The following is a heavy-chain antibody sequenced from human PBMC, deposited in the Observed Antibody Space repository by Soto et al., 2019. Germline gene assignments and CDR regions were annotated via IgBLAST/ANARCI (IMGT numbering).Heavy chain of an antibody. CDR3: ARGEDDYSNYGASNWFDP. J-gene: IGHJ5*02. Sequence: QVQLQESGPGLVKPSETLSLTCTVSGGSVSSGSYYWSWIRQPPGKGLEWIGYIYYSGSTNYNPSLKSRVTISVDTSKNQFSLKLSSVTAADTAVYYCARGEDDYSNYGASNWFDPWGQGTLVTVSS. V-gene: IGHV4-61*01. D-gene: IGHD4-4*01. CDR2: IYYSGST. CDR1: GGSVSSGSYY.